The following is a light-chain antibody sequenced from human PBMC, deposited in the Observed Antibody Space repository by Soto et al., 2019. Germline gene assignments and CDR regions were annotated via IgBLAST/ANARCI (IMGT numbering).Light chain of an antibody. CDR3: QQYDSFSVT. J-gene: IGKJ1*01. CDR2: DVS. V-gene: IGKV1-13*02. Sequence: AVQLTQSPSSLSASLGDRVTITCRASQDISTALVWYHQKPGEAPKLLIYDVSALKRGVPPRFSGSGSGTEFTLTISSRQPEDFATYYCQQYDSFSVTFGQGTKVDIK. CDR1: QDISTA.